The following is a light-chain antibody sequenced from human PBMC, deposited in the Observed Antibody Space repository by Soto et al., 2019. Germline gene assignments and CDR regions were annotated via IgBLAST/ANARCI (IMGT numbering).Light chain of an antibody. CDR1: QIIGTY. CDR2: DAS. Sequence: DIQMTQSPSAMSASVGDRVTITCRASQIIGTYLNWYQQKPGKAPKLLIYDASSLQSGVPSRFSGSGSGTDFTLTISSLQPEDFATYFCQQVSSFPLTFGGGTKVDIK. J-gene: IGKJ4*01. CDR3: QQVSSFPLT. V-gene: IGKV1-12*01.